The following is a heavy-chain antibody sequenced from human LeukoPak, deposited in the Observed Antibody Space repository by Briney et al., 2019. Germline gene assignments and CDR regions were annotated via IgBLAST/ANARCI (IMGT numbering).Heavy chain of an antibody. CDR1: GGSISSSNW. CDR2: IYHSGST. D-gene: IGHD3-22*01. J-gene: IGHJ4*02. V-gene: IGHV4-4*02. CDR3: VRDDIANYDSSGYYIY. Sequence: SETLSLTCAVSGGSISSSNWRSWVRQPPGKGLEWIGEIYHSGSTNYNPSLKSRVTISVDKSKNQFSLKLSSVTAADTAVYYCVRDDIANYDSSGYYIYWGQGTLVTVSS.